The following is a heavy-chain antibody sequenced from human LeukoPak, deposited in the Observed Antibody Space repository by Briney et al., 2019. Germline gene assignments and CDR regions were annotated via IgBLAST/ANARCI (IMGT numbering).Heavy chain of an antibody. J-gene: IGHJ6*03. CDR2: ISSSSSYI. Sequence: KTRGSLRLSCAASGFTFSSYSMNWVRQAPGKGLEWVSSISSSSSYIYYADSVKGRFTISRDNAKNSLYLQMNSLRAEDTAVYYCASGVYSNYYMDVWGKGTTVTVSS. V-gene: IGHV3-21*01. CDR3: ASGVYSNYYMDV. CDR1: GFTFSSYS. D-gene: IGHD4-11*01.